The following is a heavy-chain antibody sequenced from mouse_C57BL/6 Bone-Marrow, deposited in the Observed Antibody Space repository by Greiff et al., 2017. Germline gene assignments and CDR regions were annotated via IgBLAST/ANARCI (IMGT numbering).Heavy chain of an antibody. V-gene: IGHV5-16*01. Sequence: EVKLVESEGGLVQPGRSLKLSCTASGFTFSDYYLAWVRQVPEKGLEWVANINYDGSSTYYLDSLKSRFIISRDNAKNILYLQMSNLKSEDTATYDCAILLRYYYAMDYWGQGTAVTVSS. CDR2: INYDGSST. CDR3: AILLRYYYAMDY. J-gene: IGHJ4*01. D-gene: IGHD1-1*01. CDR1: GFTFSDYY.